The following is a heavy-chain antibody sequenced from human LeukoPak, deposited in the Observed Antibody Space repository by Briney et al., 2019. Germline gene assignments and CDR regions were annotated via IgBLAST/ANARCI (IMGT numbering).Heavy chain of an antibody. CDR2: INHSGST. J-gene: IGHJ3*02. CDR1: GGSFSGYY. Sequence: SETLSLTCAVYGGSFSGYYWSWIRQPPGKGLEWIGEINHSGSTNYNPSLKSRVTISVDTSKNQFSLKLSSVTAADTAVYYCARPLPEDDAFDIWGQGTMVTVSS. V-gene: IGHV4-34*01. CDR3: ARPLPEDDAFDI.